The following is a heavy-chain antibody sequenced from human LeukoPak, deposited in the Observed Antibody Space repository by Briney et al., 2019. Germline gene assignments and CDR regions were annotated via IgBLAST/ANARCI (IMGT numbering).Heavy chain of an antibody. J-gene: IGHJ3*02. Sequence: SETLSLTCTVSGGSISSYFWSWIREPAGKGLEWIGRIYNSGSTNYNPSLKSRVTMSVDTSKKEFSLKLRSVTAADTAVYYCARGDDFDIWGHGTMVTVSS. CDR2: IYNSGST. CDR3: ARGDDFDI. V-gene: IGHV4-4*07. CDR1: GGSISSYF.